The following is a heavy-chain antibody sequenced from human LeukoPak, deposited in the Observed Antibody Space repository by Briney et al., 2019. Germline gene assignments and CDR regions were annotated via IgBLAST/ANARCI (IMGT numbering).Heavy chain of an antibody. D-gene: IGHD5-24*01. CDR1: GFTFSSYW. CDR2: INNDGSST. Sequence: GGSLRLSSAAPGFTFSSYWMHSVRQAPGKGLVWVSRINNDGSSTNYADSVKGRFTISRDNAKNTLYLQMHSLRAEDTAVYYCAREGDGYNDAFDIWGQGKMVTVSS. J-gene: IGHJ3*02. V-gene: IGHV3-74*01. CDR3: AREGDGYNDAFDI.